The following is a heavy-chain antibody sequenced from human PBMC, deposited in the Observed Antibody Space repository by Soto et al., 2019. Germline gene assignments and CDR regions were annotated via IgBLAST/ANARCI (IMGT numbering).Heavy chain of an antibody. V-gene: IGHV3-33*03. D-gene: IGHD3-9*01. CDR1: GFSFSTYA. J-gene: IGHJ4*02. CDR2: VWSDESNK. Sequence: QVQLVESGGGVVQPGRSLRLSCAASGFSFSTYAMHWARQAPGKGMEWVAVVWSDESNKYYSDSVKGRFTISRDNSKNPVYLQMSSLRAEDTAVYYCARPYYDTLTGYRPFDYWGQGTLVTVSS. CDR3: ARPYYDTLTGYRPFDY.